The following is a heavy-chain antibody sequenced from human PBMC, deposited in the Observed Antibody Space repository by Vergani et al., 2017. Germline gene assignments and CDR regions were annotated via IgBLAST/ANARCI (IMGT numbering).Heavy chain of an antibody. Sequence: EVQLLQSEGAVVQPGGSLRLCCVASGCTFRSHAMSWVRQGHGQGLEWVSSIKNTGDSTHYADSVKGRFTISRYNSKNSLYLQMNGLRVEDTAVYYCGIGSDNYNWGQGTLVTVSS. V-gene: IGHV3-23*01. CDR3: GIGSDNYN. J-gene: IGHJ4*02. D-gene: IGHD5-24*01. CDR1: GCTFRSHA. CDR2: IKNTGDST.